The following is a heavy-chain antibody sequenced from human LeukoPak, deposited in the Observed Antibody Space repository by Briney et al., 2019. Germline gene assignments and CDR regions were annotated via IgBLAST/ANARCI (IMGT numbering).Heavy chain of an antibody. V-gene: IGHV4-31*03. CDR1: GGSISSGGYY. J-gene: IGHJ3*02. D-gene: IGHD3-10*01. CDR2: IYYSGST. CDR3: ARVMRDDYYGSGSYRAFDI. Sequence: SQTLSLTCTVSGGSISSGGYYWSWIRQHPGKGLEWIGYIYYSGSTYYNPSLKSRVTISVDTSKNQFSLKLSSVTAADTAVYYCARVMRDDYYGSGSYRAFDIWGQGTMVTVSS.